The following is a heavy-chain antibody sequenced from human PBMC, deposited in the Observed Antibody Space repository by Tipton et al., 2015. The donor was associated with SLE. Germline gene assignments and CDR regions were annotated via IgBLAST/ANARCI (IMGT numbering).Heavy chain of an antibody. CDR1: GYSISSGHY. D-gene: IGHD3-3*01. CDR2: IYYSGST. Sequence: TLSLTCTVSGYSISSGHYWGWVRQPPGKGLEWIGRIYYSGSTYYNPSLKSRVTISVDTSKNLFSLKLSSVTAADTAVYYCASGSRFLEWLSGYWGQGTLVTVSS. J-gene: IGHJ4*02. V-gene: IGHV4-38-2*02. CDR3: ASGSRFLEWLSGY.